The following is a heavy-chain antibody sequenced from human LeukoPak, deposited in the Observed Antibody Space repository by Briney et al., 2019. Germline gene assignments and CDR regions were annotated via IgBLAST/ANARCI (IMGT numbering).Heavy chain of an antibody. CDR1: GYTFTDYY. CDR2: ISPNSGGT. J-gene: IGHJ5*02. CDR3: ARLVDYCSGGSCYPNWFDP. V-gene: IGHV1-2*02. Sequence: ASVKVSCKASGYTFTDYYLHWVRQAPGQGLEWLGWISPNSGGTNYAQKFQGRVTMTRDTSISTAYMELSRLRSDDTAVYYCARLVDYCSGGSCYPNWFDPWGQGTLVTVSS. D-gene: IGHD2-15*01.